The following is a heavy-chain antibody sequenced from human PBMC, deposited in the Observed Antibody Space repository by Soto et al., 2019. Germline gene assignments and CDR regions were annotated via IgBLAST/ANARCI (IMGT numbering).Heavy chain of an antibody. CDR2: IKDGGLT. CDR1: GGSLSGYY. J-gene: IGHJ4*02. CDR3: ASGQEGVVATN. D-gene: IGHD2-15*01. V-gene: IGHV4-34*01. Sequence: QVQLQQWGAGLLKPSETLSLTCVVYGGSLSGYYWSWIRQPPGKGLEWIGEIKDGGLTNYSPSLRSRATISVATTKNQLSLKLQSVTAADTAVYYCASGQEGVVATNWDQGTLVTVS.